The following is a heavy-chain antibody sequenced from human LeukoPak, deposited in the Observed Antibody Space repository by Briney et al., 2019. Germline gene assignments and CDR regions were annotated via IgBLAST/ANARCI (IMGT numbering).Heavy chain of an antibody. Sequence: PGGSMRLSCAASGFSFSYYGMHWVRQAPGKGLVWVAVIWNDGNTKYYADSVKGRFTISRDNSKNTLYLQMNSLRAEDTATYYCAKDLHSSGWFYFEYWGQGTLVTVSS. CDR2: IWNDGNTK. V-gene: IGHV3-33*06. CDR3: AKDLHSSGWFYFEY. CDR1: GFSFSYYG. D-gene: IGHD6-19*01. J-gene: IGHJ4*02.